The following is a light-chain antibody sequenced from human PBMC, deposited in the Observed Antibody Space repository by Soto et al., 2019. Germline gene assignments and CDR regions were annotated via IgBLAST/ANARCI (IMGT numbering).Light chain of an antibody. V-gene: IGKV3-15*01. CDR1: QSVSSY. CDR3: QQYNNWPRT. CDR2: GAS. Sequence: EIVLKQSPATLSLSPGERATLSCRASQSVSSYLAWYQQKPGQAPRLLIYGASTRATGIPAGFSGPGSGSEFTLTICSLQSEDFAVYYCQQYNNWPRTYGQGTKVDIK. J-gene: IGKJ1*01.